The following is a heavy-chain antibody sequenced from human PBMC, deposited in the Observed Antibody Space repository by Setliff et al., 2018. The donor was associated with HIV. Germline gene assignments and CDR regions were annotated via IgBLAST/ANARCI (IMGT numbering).Heavy chain of an antibody. J-gene: IGHJ4*02. CDR1: GDTFSTYV. CDR3: AWGTQRPIDS. CDR2: IDPDRGEA. V-gene: IGHV1-69-2*01. Sequence: VASVKVSCKSSGDTFSTYVFTWVRQAPGKGLEWMGLIDPDRGEAVYAEKFQGRVTITADRSKDIAYMKLSSLRSEDTAMYYCAWGTQRPIDSWGQGTLVTVSS. D-gene: IGHD3-16*01.